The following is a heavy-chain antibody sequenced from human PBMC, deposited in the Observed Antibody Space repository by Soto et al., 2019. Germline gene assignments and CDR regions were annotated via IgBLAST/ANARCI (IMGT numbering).Heavy chain of an antibody. CDR3: ARTPYYDILTGYSEWEMKDPYYYYYMDV. CDR1: GYSFTSYW. V-gene: IGHV5-51*01. J-gene: IGHJ6*03. D-gene: IGHD3-9*01. CDR2: IYPGDSDT. Sequence: GESLKISCKGSGYSFTSYWIGWVRQMPGKGLEWMGIIYPGDSDTRYSPSFQGHVTISADKSISTAYLQWSSLKASDTAMYYCARTPYYDILTGYSEWEMKDPYYYYYMDVWGKGTTVTVSS.